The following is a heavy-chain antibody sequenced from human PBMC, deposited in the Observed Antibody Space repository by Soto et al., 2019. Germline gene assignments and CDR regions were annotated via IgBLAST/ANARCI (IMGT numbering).Heavy chain of an antibody. D-gene: IGHD3-10*01. V-gene: IGHV6-1*01. CDR2: TYYRSKWYN. CDR3: ARTITMVRGVVRSNWFDT. J-gene: IGHJ5*02. Sequence: QTLSLTCAISGDSVSSNSAAWNWIRQSPSRGLEWLGRTYYRSKWYNDYAVSVKSRITINPDTSKNQFSLQLNSVTPEDTAVYYCARTITMVRGVVRSNWFDTWGQGTMVTVSS. CDR1: GDSVSSNSAA.